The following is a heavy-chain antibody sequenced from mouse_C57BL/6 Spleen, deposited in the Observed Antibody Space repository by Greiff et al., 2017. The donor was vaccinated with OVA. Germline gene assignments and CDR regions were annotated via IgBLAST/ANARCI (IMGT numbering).Heavy chain of an antibody. CDR2: INYDGSST. V-gene: IGHV5-16*01. Sequence: EVKVVESEGGLVQPGSSMKLSCTASGFTFSDYYMAWVRQVPEKGLEWVANINYDGSSTYYLDSLKSRFIISRDNAKNILYLQMSSLKSEDTATYYCARVLDGYPIDYWGQGTTLTVSS. CDR1: GFTFSDYY. D-gene: IGHD2-3*01. J-gene: IGHJ2*01. CDR3: ARVLDGYPIDY.